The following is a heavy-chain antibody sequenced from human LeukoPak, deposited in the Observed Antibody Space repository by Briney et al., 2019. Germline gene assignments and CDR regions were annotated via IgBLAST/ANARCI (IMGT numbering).Heavy chain of an antibody. V-gene: IGHV3-23*01. CDR1: GFTFSSYA. CDR3: AKDATASPYFHWFDN. Sequence: GGSLRLSCAAAGFTFSSYAMNWVRQAPGKGLEWVAGISSGDRTFHAESVKGRFTVSRDKSKDTLYLQMNSLRAEDTAVYYCAKDATASPYFHWFDNWGQGTQVIVSS. D-gene: IGHD3-9*01. CDR2: ISSGDRT. J-gene: IGHJ4*02.